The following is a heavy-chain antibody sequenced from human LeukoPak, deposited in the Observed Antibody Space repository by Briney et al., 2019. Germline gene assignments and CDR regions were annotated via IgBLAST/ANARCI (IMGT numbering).Heavy chain of an antibody. CDR3: ARSNMNWFDP. CDR2: IYYSGGT. D-gene: IGHD2-8*01. J-gene: IGHJ5*02. Sequence: SETLSLTCTVSGGSISSYYWSWIRQPPGKGLEWIGYIYYSGGTNYNPSLKSRVTISVDTSKNQFSLKLSSVTAADTAVYYCARSNMNWFDPWGQGTLVTVSS. V-gene: IGHV4-59*08. CDR1: GGSISSYY.